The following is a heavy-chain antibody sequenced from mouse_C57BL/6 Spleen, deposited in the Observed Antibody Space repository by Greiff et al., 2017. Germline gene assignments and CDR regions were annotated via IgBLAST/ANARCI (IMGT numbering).Heavy chain of an antibody. CDR1: GFNIKDDY. Sequence: VKLQQSGAELVRPGASVKLSCTASGFNIKDDYMHWVKQRPEQGLEWIGWIDPENGDTDYASKFQGKATITADTSSNTAYLQLSSLTSENTAVYYVTTWYYGSSYGFAYWGQGTLVTVSA. CDR3: TTWYYGSSYGFAY. D-gene: IGHD1-1*01. CDR2: IDPENGDT. J-gene: IGHJ3*01. V-gene: IGHV14-4*01.